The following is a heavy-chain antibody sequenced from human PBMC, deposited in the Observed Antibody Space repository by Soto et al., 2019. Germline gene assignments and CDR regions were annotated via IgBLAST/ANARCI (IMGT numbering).Heavy chain of an antibody. J-gene: IGHJ4*02. CDR2: ISAYNGNT. CDR1: GYTFTSYG. V-gene: IGHV1-18*01. CDR3: AREYYNGSGPCY. D-gene: IGHD3-10*01. Sequence: QVQLVQSGAEVKKPGASVKVSCKASGYTFTSYGISWVRQAPGQGLEWMGWISAYNGNTNYAQKLQGRVTMTTDTAKNTTYMELRRLRSADRAVYYCAREYYNGSGPCYWGQGALVTVSS.